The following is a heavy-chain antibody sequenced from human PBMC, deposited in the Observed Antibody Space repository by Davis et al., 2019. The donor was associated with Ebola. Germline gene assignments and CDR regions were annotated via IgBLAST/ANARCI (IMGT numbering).Heavy chain of an antibody. CDR1: GYTFTSYY. CDR3: ASGPRYGSGSYENWFDP. J-gene: IGHJ5*02. V-gene: IGHV1-46*01. CDR2: INPSGGST. D-gene: IGHD3-10*01. Sequence: ASVKVSCKASGYTFTSYYMHWVRQAPGQGLEWMGIINPSGGSTSYAQKFQGRVTMTRDTSTSTAYMELSSLRSEDTAVYYCASGPRYGSGSYENWFDPWGQGTLVTVSS.